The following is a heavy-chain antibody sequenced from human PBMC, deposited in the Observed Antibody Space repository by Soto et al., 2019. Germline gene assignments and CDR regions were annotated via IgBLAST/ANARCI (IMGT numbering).Heavy chain of an antibody. V-gene: IGHV1-69*04. CDR1: GYTFTSYD. CDR2: IIPILGIA. CDR3: ARGGIAVAGDAFDI. Sequence: SVKVSCKASGYTFTSYDINWVRQATGQGLEWMGRIIPILGIANYAQKFQGRVTITADKSTSTAYMELSSLRSEDTAVYYCARGGIAVAGDAFDIWGQGTMVTVSS. D-gene: IGHD6-19*01. J-gene: IGHJ3*02.